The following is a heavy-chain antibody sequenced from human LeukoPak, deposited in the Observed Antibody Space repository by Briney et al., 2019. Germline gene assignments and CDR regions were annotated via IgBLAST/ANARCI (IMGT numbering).Heavy chain of an antibody. D-gene: IGHD3-9*01. J-gene: IGHJ6*02. CDR3: ARHMDDIVTGAESYYYGMDV. Sequence: GESLKISCKGSGYSFTNNWIGWVRQMPGKGLEWMGIIYPGDSDTRYSPSFQGQVTISADKSISTAYLQWSSLKASDTAMYYCARHMDDIVTGAESYYYGMDVWGQGTTVTVSS. CDR1: GYSFTNNW. V-gene: IGHV5-51*01. CDR2: IYPGDSDT.